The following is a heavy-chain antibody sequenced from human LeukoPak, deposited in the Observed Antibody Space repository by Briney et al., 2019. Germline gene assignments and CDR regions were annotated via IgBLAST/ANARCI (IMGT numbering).Heavy chain of an antibody. Sequence: GGSLRLSCAASGFTFSSYWMHWVRQAPGKGLEWVANIKQDGSEKYYVDSVKGRFTISRDNAKNSLYLQMNSLRAEDTAGYYCARDSSGWYGYYYYGMDVWGQGTTVTVSS. CDR3: ARDSSGWYGYYYYGMDV. J-gene: IGHJ6*02. V-gene: IGHV3-7*01. D-gene: IGHD6-19*01. CDR1: GFTFSSYW. CDR2: IKQDGSEK.